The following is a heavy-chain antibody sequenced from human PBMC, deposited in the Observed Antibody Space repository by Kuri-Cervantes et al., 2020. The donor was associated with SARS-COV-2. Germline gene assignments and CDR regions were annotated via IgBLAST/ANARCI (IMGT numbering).Heavy chain of an antibody. V-gene: IGHV3-74*01. D-gene: IGHD1-1*01. J-gene: IGHJ4*02. Sequence: GGSLRLSCAASGFTFSDYYMSWVRQAPGKGLVWVSRINPDGSYTNNADSVKGRFTLSRDNAKNMLFLQMNSLRAEDTAVYYCVRDGAHWNFDYWGQGTLVTVFS. CDR3: VRDGAHWNFDY. CDR1: GFTFSDYY. CDR2: INPDGSYT.